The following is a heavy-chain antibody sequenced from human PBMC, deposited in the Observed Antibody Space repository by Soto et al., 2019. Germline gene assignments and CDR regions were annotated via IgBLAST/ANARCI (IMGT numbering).Heavy chain of an antibody. CDR2: IWYDGSNK. V-gene: IGHV3-33*01. D-gene: IGHD3-22*01. J-gene: IGHJ3*02. CDR3: AREKRNWYYYDSSGSLDAFDI. CDR1: GFTFSSYG. Sequence: GGSLRLSCAASGFTFSSYGMHWVRQAPGKGLEWVAVIWYDGSNKYYADSVKGRFTISRDNSKNTLYLQMSSLRAEDTAVYYCAREKRNWYYYDSSGSLDAFDIWGQGTMVTVSS.